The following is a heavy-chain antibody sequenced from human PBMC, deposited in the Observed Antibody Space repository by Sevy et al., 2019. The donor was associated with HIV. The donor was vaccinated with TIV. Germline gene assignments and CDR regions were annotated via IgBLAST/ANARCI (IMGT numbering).Heavy chain of an antibody. Sequence: GGSLRLSCGVSGFPFSRHAMHWVRQAPGKGLEWVAVISYDGRNQDYADSVKGRFTISRDNPMNTLHLQMNSLRVEDTALYFCAGEGCPRQIDVGGQGTTVTVSS. J-gene: IGHJ6*02. D-gene: IGHD2-8*01. CDR1: GFPFSRHA. CDR2: ISYDGRNQ. CDR3: AGEGCPRQIDV. V-gene: IGHV3-30-3*01.